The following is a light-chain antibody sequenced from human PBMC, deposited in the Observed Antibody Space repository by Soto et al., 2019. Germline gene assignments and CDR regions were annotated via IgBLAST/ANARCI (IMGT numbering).Light chain of an antibody. V-gene: IGKV3-15*01. CDR1: EDVGSN. J-gene: IGKJ1*01. CDR3: QQYNQWPSWT. CDR2: GAS. Sequence: EIVMTQSRATLSVSPGERATLSCRASEDVGSNLAWYQQKVGQVPRLVIYGASSRATGIPARFSASRSGTEFTLTISSLQSEDFAVYYCQQYNQWPSWTFGQGTKVDI.